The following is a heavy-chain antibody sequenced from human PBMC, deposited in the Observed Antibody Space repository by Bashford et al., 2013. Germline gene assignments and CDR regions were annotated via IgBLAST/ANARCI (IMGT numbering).Heavy chain of an antibody. CDR1: GGSISSYY. CDR2: LFQWEH. V-gene: IGHV4-59*01. J-gene: IGHJ4*02. CDR3: ARVAVGGQRRLFDY. D-gene: IGHD1-1*01. Sequence: SETLSLTCTVSGGSISSYYWSWMRQSPREGTGVDRVYLFQWEHQLQPSLKSRLTISVDSSKNQFSLNLRSVTAADTAVYYCARVAVGGQRRLFDYWGQGTLVTVSS.